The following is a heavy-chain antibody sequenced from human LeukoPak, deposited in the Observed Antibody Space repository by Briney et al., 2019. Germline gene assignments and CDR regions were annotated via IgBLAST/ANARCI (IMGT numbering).Heavy chain of an antibody. Sequence: PSKTLSLTCTVSGGSISSYYWSWIRQPAGKGLEWIGRIYTSGSTNYNPSLKSRVTMSVDTSKNQFSLKLSSVTAADTAVYYCARVTDDYYDSSGPMYYFDYWGQGTLVTVSS. CDR1: GGSISSYY. J-gene: IGHJ4*02. D-gene: IGHD3-22*01. V-gene: IGHV4-4*07. CDR3: ARVTDDYYDSSGPMYYFDY. CDR2: IYTSGST.